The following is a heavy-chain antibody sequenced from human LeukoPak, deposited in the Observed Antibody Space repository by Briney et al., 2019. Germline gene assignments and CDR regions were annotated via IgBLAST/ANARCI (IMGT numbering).Heavy chain of an antibody. CDR2: IYHSGST. J-gene: IGHJ4*02. V-gene: IGHV4-30-2*01. CDR1: GGSISSGGSS. CDR3: AREAPDEYSNHLDY. Sequence: SQTLSLTCAVSGGSISSGGSSWSWIRQPPGTGLEWIGYIYHSGSTYYNPSLKSRVTISVDRSKNQFSLKLSSVTAADTAVYYCAREAPDEYSNHLDYWGQGTLVTVSS. D-gene: IGHD6-6*01.